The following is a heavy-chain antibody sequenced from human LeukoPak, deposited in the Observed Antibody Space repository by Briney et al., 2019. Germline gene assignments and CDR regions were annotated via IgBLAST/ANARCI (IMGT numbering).Heavy chain of an antibody. Sequence: GGSLRLSCAASGFTFSSYAMSWVRQAPGKGLECVSAISGSGGSTYYADSVKGRFTISRDNSKNTLYLQMNSLRAEDTAVYYCAKTPQWLVPHAEYFQHWGQGTLVTVSS. CDR1: GFTFSSYA. V-gene: IGHV3-23*01. D-gene: IGHD6-19*01. CDR3: AKTPQWLVPHAEYFQH. J-gene: IGHJ1*01. CDR2: ISGSGGST.